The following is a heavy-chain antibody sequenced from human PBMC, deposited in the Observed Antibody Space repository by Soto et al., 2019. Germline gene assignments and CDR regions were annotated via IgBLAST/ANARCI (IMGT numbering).Heavy chain of an antibody. J-gene: IGHJ4*02. Sequence: PGESLKLSCKGSGYSFTSYWIGWVRQMPGKGLEWMGIIYPGDSNTRYSPSFQGQITISADKSISTAYLQWSSLKASDTAMYYCARHGSPYSSGPDYWGQGTLVTVSS. D-gene: IGHD6-19*01. CDR3: ARHGSPYSSGPDY. V-gene: IGHV5-51*01. CDR2: IYPGDSNT. CDR1: GYSFTSYW.